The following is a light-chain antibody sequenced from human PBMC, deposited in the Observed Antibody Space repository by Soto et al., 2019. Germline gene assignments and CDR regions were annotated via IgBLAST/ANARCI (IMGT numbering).Light chain of an antibody. Sequence: QSALTQPASVSGSPGQSITISCSGTSSDVGACTYVSWYQVHPGEPPKLVIYDVSKRPSGVSNRFSGSKSGNTASLTISGLQAEDEGDYYCSSYRSTSTLGVFGTGTKLTVL. J-gene: IGLJ1*01. CDR1: SSDVGACTY. CDR2: DVS. CDR3: SSYRSTSTLGV. V-gene: IGLV2-14*03.